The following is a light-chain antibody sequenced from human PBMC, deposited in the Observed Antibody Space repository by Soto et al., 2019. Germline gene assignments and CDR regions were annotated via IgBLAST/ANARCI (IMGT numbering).Light chain of an antibody. V-gene: IGKV3-15*01. CDR1: QSVSSN. CDR2: GAS. Sequence: EIVMTHSPATLSVSPGERATLSCRASQSVSSNLDWYQQKPGQAPRLLIYGASTRATGIPARFSGSGSGTDFTLTISSLQSEDFAVYYCQQYNNRWTFGQGTKVEIK. CDR3: QQYNNRWT. J-gene: IGKJ1*01.